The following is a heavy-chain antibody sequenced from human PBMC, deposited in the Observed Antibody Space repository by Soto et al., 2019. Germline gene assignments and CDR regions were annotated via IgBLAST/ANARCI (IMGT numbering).Heavy chain of an antibody. CDR1: GFTFSSYA. Sequence: HPGGSLRLSCAASGFTFSSYAMSWVRQAPGKGLEWVSAISGSGGSTYYADSVKGRFTISRDNSKNTLYLQMNSLRAEDTAVYYCAKDPSGSYYINWFDPWGQGTLVTVSS. J-gene: IGHJ5*02. CDR2: ISGSGGST. D-gene: IGHD3-10*01. CDR3: AKDPSGSYYINWFDP. V-gene: IGHV3-23*01.